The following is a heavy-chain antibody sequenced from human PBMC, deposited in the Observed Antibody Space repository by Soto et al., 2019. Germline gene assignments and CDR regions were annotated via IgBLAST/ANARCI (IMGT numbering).Heavy chain of an antibody. V-gene: IGHV4-34*01. J-gene: IGHJ4*02. CDR1: GGSFSGYY. D-gene: IGHD1-7*01. CDR3: ARRYGTTFDY. CDR2: IYHSGST. Sequence: SETLSLTCAVYGGSFSGYYWSWIRQPPGKGLEWIGDIYHSGSTNYNPSLKSRVTISVDTSKNQFSLKLSSVTAADTAVYYCARRYGTTFDYWGQGTLVTVSS.